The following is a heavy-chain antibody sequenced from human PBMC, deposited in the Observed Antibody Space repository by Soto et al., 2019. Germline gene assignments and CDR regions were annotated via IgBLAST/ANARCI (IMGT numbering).Heavy chain of an antibody. CDR2: ISPMFGAA. V-gene: IGHV1-69*19. CDR3: AREVQVHTPAFVY. CDR1: GGTFNTYA. Sequence: QVQLVQSGAEMKKPGSSVKVSCQSSGGTFNTYAMNWVRQAPGQGPEWMGDISPMFGAANYAPKFQGRVTITADESTGTSSMQLSSLTSEDTALCFCAREVQVHTPAFVYWGQGTLVTVSS. J-gene: IGHJ4*02. D-gene: IGHD3-10*01.